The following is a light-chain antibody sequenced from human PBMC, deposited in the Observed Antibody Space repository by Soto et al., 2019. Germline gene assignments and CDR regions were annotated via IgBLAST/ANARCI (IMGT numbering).Light chain of an antibody. Sequence: EIVLPQSPGTLSLSPGERATLSCRASQSVSSSFLAWYQQKPGQSPRLLIYGASSRATGIPDRFSGSWSGTDVTHTISRLEPEDFAVYYCQQDGSSPPYTFGQGTRLEIK. CDR3: QQDGSSPPYT. CDR2: GAS. CDR1: QSVSSSF. V-gene: IGKV3-20*01. J-gene: IGKJ2*01.